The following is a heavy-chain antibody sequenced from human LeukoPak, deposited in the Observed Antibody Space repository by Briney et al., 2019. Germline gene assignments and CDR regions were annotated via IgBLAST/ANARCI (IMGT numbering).Heavy chain of an antibody. CDR3: ARWVVDGTQFDC. CDR2: IRSSGST. Sequence: SETLSLTCTVSGGSISTYYLTWIRQPPGKGLEWIGYIRSSGSTNYNPSLKSRVTISVDTSKNQFSLKLSSVTAADTAVYYCARWVVDGTQFDCWGQGAPVTASS. J-gene: IGHJ4*02. V-gene: IGHV4-59*08. CDR1: GGSISTYY. D-gene: IGHD2-15*01.